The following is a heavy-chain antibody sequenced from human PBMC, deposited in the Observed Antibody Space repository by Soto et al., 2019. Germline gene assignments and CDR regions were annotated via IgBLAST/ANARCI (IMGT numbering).Heavy chain of an antibody. CDR2: IYYSGST. V-gene: IGHV4-59*01. Sequence: SETLSLTCTVSGGSISSYYWSWIRQPPGKGLEWIGYIYYSGSTNYNPSLKSRVTTSVDTSKNQFSLKLSSVTAADTAVYYCARMQDRNWNYFDYWGQGTLVTVSS. J-gene: IGHJ4*02. CDR3: ARMQDRNWNYFDY. D-gene: IGHD1-1*01. CDR1: GGSISSYY.